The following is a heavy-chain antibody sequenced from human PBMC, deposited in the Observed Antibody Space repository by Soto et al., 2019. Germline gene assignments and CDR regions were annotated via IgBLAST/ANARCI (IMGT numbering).Heavy chain of an antibody. Sequence: SETLSLTCTVSGGSISSYYWTWIRQPPGKGLEWIGFMYNSGSTHYNPSLKSRVTISLDTSKNQFSLNLRSVTAADTAMYYCARPKTIGAAAGKGWFDPWGQGTLVTVSS. CDR1: GGSISSYY. CDR3: ARPKTIGAAAGKGWFDP. D-gene: IGHD6-13*01. CDR2: MYNSGST. V-gene: IGHV4-59*08. J-gene: IGHJ5*02.